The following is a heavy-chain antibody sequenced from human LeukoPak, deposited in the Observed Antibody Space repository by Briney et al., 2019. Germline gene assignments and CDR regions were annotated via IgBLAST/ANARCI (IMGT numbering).Heavy chain of an antibody. CDR3: AIAPYSGSYPAGH. CDR1: GFTFSSYA. D-gene: IGHD1-26*01. J-gene: IGHJ4*02. Sequence: GGSLRLSCAASGFTFSSYAMSWVRQAPGKGLEWVSAISGSGGSTYYADSVKGRFTVSRDNAKNSLYLQMNSLRAEDTAVYYCAIAPYSGSYPAGHWGQGTLVTVSS. CDR2: ISGSGGST. V-gene: IGHV3-23*01.